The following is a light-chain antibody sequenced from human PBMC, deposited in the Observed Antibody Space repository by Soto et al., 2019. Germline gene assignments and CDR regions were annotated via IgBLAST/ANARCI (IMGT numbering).Light chain of an antibody. V-gene: IGKV1-5*01. J-gene: IGKJ1*01. Sequence: DVLLTQSPSALSASLGDRVTITCRASQGLGHFLAWYQHKTGEAPRLLIYHASTLESGVPSRFGGSGSGTEFTLTISRLQPDDVATYYCQQYETYSVGTFGLGTKVEIK. CDR3: QQYETYSVGT. CDR1: QGLGHF. CDR2: HAS.